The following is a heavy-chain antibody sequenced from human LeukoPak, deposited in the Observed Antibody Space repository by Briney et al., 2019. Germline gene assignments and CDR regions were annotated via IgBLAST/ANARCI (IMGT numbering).Heavy chain of an antibody. CDR3: AKARSIMIIFDALDM. CDR2: IRYDGNNE. Sequence: SGGSLRLSCAASGFTFSTYGMHWVRQAPGKGLEWVAYIRYDGNNEYYVDSVKGRFTISRDNSKNTVYLQMNSLRAEDTAVYYCAKARSIMIIFDALDMWGQGTMVTVSS. J-gene: IGHJ3*02. D-gene: IGHD3-16*01. V-gene: IGHV3-30*02. CDR1: GFTFSTYG.